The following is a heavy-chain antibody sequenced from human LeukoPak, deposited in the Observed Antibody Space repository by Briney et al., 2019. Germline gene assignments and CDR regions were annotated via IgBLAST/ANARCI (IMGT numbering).Heavy chain of an antibody. J-gene: IGHJ3*02. Sequence: ASVKVSCKASGYTFTGYYMHWARQAPGQGLEWMGWINPNSGGTNYAQKFQGRVTMTTDTSTSTAYMELRSLRSDDTAVCYCARDVRPGVVVPAAHDAFDTWGQGTMVTVSS. CDR3: ARDVRPGVVVPAAHDAFDT. D-gene: IGHD2-2*01. CDR2: INPNSGGT. CDR1: GYTFTGYY. V-gene: IGHV1-2*02.